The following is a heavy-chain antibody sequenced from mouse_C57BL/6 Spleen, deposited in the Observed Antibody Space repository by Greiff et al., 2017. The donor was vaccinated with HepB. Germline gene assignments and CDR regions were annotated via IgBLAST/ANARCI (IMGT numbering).Heavy chain of an antibody. CDR2: INPNNGGT. CDR3: ARGATGYFDV. Sequence: EVQLQQSGPELVKPGASVKISCKASGYTFTDYYMNWVKQSPGKSLEWIGDINPNNGGTSYNQKFKGKATLTVDKSSSTAYMELRSLTSEDSAVYYCARGATGYFDVWGTGTTVTVSS. V-gene: IGHV1-26*01. J-gene: IGHJ1*03. CDR1: GYTFTDYY.